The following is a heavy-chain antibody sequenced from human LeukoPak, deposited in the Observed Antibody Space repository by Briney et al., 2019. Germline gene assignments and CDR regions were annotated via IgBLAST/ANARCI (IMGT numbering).Heavy chain of an antibody. Sequence: ASVKVSCKASGYTFTSYGISWVRQAPGQGLEWMGWISAYNGNTNYAQKLQGRVTMTTDTATSTAYMELRSLRSDDTAVYFCARGEGRYHSSGWYWNYWGQGTLVTVSS. CDR3: ARGEGRYHSSGWYWNY. D-gene: IGHD6-19*01. V-gene: IGHV1-18*04. CDR2: ISAYNGNT. J-gene: IGHJ4*02. CDR1: GYTFTSYG.